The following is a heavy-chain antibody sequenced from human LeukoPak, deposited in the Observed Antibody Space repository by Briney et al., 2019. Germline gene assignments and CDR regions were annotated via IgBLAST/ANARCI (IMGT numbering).Heavy chain of an antibody. CDR3: ARQPLYYYDSSGYSEFDP. J-gene: IGHJ5*02. CDR1: GYSISSGYY. V-gene: IGHV4-38-2*01. D-gene: IGHD3-22*01. Sequence: SKTLSLTCAVSGYSISSGYYWGWIRQPPWKGLEWIGSIYHSGSTYYNPSLKSRVTISVDTSKNQFSLKLSSVTAADTAVYYCARQPLYYYDSSGYSEFDPWGQGTLVTVSS. CDR2: IYHSGST.